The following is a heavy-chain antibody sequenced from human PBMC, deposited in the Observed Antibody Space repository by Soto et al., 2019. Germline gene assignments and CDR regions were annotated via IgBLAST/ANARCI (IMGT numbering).Heavy chain of an antibody. Sequence: EVQLVDSGGGLEEPGRSLRLSCTGSGFTFGDYAMSWFRQAPGKGLEWVGLMRSKSYSGTIEYAASVKGRFTISRDDSNSIAYLQMSIVKIADTAVYYCSGFSGGDLNHYGIDVWGQGTTVTVSS. D-gene: IGHD5-12*01. CDR3: SGFSGGDLNHYGIDV. CDR1: GFTFGDYA. CDR2: MRSKSYSGTI. J-gene: IGHJ6*02. V-gene: IGHV3-49*03.